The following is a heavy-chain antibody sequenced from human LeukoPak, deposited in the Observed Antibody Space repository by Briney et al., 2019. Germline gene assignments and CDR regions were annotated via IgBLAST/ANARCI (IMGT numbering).Heavy chain of an antibody. D-gene: IGHD1-26*01. V-gene: IGHV4-59*01. CDR2: IYYSGST. CDR3: ARRYSGSSYDAFDI. J-gene: IGHJ3*02. Sequence: SETLSLTRTVSGGSISSYYWSWIRQPPGKGLEWIGYIYYSGSTNYNPSLKSRVTISVDTSKNQFSLKLSSVTAADTAVYYCARRYSGSSYDAFDIWGQGTMVTVSS. CDR1: GGSISSYY.